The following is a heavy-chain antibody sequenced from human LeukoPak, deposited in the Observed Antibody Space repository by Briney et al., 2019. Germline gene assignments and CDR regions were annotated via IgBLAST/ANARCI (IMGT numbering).Heavy chain of an antibody. Sequence: PGESLRLSCAASGFTFDDYAMHWVRQAPGKGLEWVSLIRGGGGSIYYPSSVKRRCTIPRDNSKNSLSLQMNSLRTEHTALYYCAKDIWPGWWLQLDYWGEGTLVSVSS. V-gene: IGHV3-43*02. D-gene: IGHD5-24*01. CDR3: AKDIWPGWWLQLDY. J-gene: IGHJ4*02. CDR1: GFTFDDYA. CDR2: IRGGGGSI.